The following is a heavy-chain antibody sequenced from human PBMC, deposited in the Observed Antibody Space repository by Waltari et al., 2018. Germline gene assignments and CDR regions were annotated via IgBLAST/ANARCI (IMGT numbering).Heavy chain of an antibody. CDR3: ARERSGSVRGEAFDI. D-gene: IGHD3-16*01. CDR1: GFRFSDHY. CDR2: TRDKVSSYST. Sequence: EVQVVESGGGLVQPGGSLRVSCAASGFRFSDHYMAWVRQAPGKGLEWVGRTRDKVSSYSTEYAASVKGRFSISRDESKNSLYLQMNSLNTEDTAVYYCARERSGSVRGEAFDIWGQGTLVTVSS. V-gene: IGHV3-72*01. J-gene: IGHJ3*02.